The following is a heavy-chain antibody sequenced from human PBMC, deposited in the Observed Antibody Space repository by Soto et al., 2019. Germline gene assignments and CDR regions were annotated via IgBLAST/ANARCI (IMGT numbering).Heavy chain of an antibody. D-gene: IGHD6-13*01. CDR2: IKSKIDGGTT. V-gene: IGHV3-15*01. Sequence: EVQLVESGGGLVKPGGSLRLSCAASGVTFNDAWMSWVRQAPGKGLEWVGRIKSKIDGGTTDYAAPVRGRFTISRDESKNTLYLQMNNLKTEDTAVYYCTTDRPRASSSWYYFDYWGQGTLVTVSS. CDR1: GVTFNDAW. J-gene: IGHJ4*02. CDR3: TTDRPRASSSWYYFDY.